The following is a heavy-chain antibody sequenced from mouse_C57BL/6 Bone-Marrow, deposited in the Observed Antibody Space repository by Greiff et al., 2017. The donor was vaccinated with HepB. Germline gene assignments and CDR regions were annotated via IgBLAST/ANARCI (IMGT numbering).Heavy chain of an antibody. J-gene: IGHJ4*01. Sequence: VQLQQSGAELVKPGASVKMSCKASGYTFTSYWITWVKQRPGQGLEWIGDIYPGSGSTNYNEKFKSKATLTVDTSSSTAYMQLSSLTSEDSAVYYCATIYYYGSSIYYYAMDYWGQGTSVTVSS. CDR3: ATIYYYGSSIYYYAMDY. CDR1: GYTFTSYW. V-gene: IGHV1-55*01. CDR2: IYPGSGST. D-gene: IGHD1-1*01.